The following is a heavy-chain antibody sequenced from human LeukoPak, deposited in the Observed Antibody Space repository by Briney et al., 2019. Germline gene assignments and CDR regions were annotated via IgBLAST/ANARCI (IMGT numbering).Heavy chain of an antibody. Sequence: ASVKVSCKASGYTFTSYDINWVRQATGQGLEWMGWINPNSGGTNYAQKFQGRVTMTRDTSISTAYMELSRLRSDDTAVYHCARVALGSWYFDLWGRGTLVTVSS. CDR3: ARVALGSWYFDL. D-gene: IGHD2-15*01. J-gene: IGHJ2*01. CDR1: GYTFTSYD. CDR2: INPNSGGT. V-gene: IGHV1-2*02.